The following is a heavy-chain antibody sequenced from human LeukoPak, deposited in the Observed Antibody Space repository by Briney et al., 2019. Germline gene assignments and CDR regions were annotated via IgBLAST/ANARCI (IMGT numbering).Heavy chain of an antibody. D-gene: IGHD1-1*01. Sequence: GGSLSLSSAASGVTFCNDWTISVPDAPEGRLEWVANIKQDGSAQYYVEFVKGRFPISRDNAKNSLYLQMNSLRAEDTAVYYCARARFGTAGADYWGQGTLVTVSS. CDR3: ARARFGTAGADY. CDR1: GVTFCNDW. V-gene: IGHV3-7*03. J-gene: IGHJ4*02. CDR2: IKQDGSAQ.